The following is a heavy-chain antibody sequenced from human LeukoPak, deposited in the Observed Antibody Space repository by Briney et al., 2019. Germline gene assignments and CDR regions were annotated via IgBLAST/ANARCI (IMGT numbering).Heavy chain of an antibody. CDR2: LRSTVHGGPA. Sequence: GGSLRLSCAASGFTFSNAWMNWVRQAPGQGLEWVGFLRSTVHGGPAEYAASVEGRFIISRDDSKSIAYLQMNSLKTEDTAVYYCTRAGGYDFWIDYWGQGTLVTVSS. CDR3: TRAGGYDFWIDY. V-gene: IGHV3-49*04. CDR1: GFTFSNAW. D-gene: IGHD3-3*01. J-gene: IGHJ4*02.